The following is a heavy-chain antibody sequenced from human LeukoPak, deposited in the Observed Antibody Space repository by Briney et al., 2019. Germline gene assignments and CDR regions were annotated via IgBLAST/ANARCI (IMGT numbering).Heavy chain of an antibody. V-gene: IGHV3-23*01. Sequence: GGSLRLSCAASGFAFSSFAMSWVRQAPGKGLEWVANIVGSGDASYYADSVKGRFTISRDNSNNMLYLQMNSLRAEDTALYYCAKRDYGHDSAPPLLNYWGQGTLVTVSS. J-gene: IGHJ4*02. CDR2: IVGSGDAS. CDR1: GFAFSSFA. D-gene: IGHD4-17*01. CDR3: AKRDYGHDSAPPLLNY.